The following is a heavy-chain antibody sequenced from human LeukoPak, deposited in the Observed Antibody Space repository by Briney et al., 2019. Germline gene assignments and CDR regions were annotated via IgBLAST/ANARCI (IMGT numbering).Heavy chain of an antibody. V-gene: IGHV3-33*01. CDR2: IWNDGGNK. CDR1: GFTFSTYG. J-gene: IGHJ4*02. Sequence: GGSLRLSCAASGFTFSTYGMLWVRQAPGKGLEWVAVIWNDGGNKYYGDSVKGPLTISRDNPKNTLYLQMNSLRAEDTAVYFCARVQGAGGWRGYFDKWGQGTLVTVSS. CDR3: ARVQGAGGWRGYFDK. D-gene: IGHD6-19*01.